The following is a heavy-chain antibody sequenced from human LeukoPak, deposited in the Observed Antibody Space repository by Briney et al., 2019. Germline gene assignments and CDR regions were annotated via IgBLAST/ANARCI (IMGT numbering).Heavy chain of an antibody. CDR1: GFTFNIYE. D-gene: IGHD2-21*01. CDR3: ARECLTCGGDSYDY. V-gene: IGHV3-48*03. Sequence: GGSLRLSCAASGFTFNIYEFNWVRQAPGKGLEWLSYIDGSGNSIYYADSVKGRFTVSRDNAKSSLYPQMSSLRVDDTAVYYCARECLTCGGDSYDYWGQGALVTVSS. J-gene: IGHJ4*02. CDR2: IDGSGNSI.